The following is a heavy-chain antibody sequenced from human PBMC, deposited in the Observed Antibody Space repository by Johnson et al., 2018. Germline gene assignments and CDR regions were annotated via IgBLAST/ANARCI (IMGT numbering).Heavy chain of an antibody. CDR2: IYSSGRT. CDR3: ARGGPGFGVVDPYFDY. J-gene: IGHJ4*02. D-gene: IGHD3-3*01. V-gene: IGHV4-59*01. Sequence: QVQLQESGPGLVKPSETLSLTCTVSGGSISSYYWSWIRQPPGKGLEWIGYIYSSGRTNNNPSPTRRVTISLDTANNQFSLRLTSVTAADTAVYYCARGGPGFGVVDPYFDYWGQGTLVTVAS. CDR1: GGSISSYY.